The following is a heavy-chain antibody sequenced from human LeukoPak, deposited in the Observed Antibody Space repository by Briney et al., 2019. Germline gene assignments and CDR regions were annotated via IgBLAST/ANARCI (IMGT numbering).Heavy chain of an antibody. J-gene: IGHJ6*02. CDR3: ARDPSRSGITYYYYGMDV. CDR1: GFTFSSYA. V-gene: IGHV3-30*04. D-gene: IGHD1-7*01. CDR2: ISYDGSNK. Sequence: GALRLSLSASGFTFSSYAMHWVRPAPGKGLGWVAVISYDGSNKYYADSVKGRFTISRDNSKNTLYLQMNSLRAEDTAVYYCARDPSRSGITYYYYGMDVWGQGTTVTVSS.